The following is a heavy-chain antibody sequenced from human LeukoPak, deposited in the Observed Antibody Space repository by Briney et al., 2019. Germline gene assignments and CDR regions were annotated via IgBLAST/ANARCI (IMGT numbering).Heavy chain of an antibody. J-gene: IGHJ4*02. CDR2: ISSNGGST. CDR1: GFTFSRYA. Sequence: PGGSLRLSCSASGFTFSRYAMHWVRQAPGKGLEYVSAISSNGGSTYYADSVKGRFTISRDNSKNTLYLQMSGLRAEDTAVYYCVKDGGYSGYETFGYWGQGTLVTVSS. CDR3: VKDGGYSGYETFGY. D-gene: IGHD5-12*01. V-gene: IGHV3-64D*06.